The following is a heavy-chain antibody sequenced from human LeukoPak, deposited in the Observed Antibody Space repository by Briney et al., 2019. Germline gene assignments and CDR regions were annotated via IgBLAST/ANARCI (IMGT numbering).Heavy chain of an antibody. J-gene: IGHJ4*02. V-gene: IGHV3-23*01. CDR3: AKEERGALNYYDSSGYYFDY. CDR2: ISGSGGST. Sequence: GGSLRLSCAASGFTFSSYGMSWVRQAPGKGLEWVSAISGSGGSTYYADSVKGRFTISRDNSKNTLYLQMNSLRAEDTAVYYCAKEERGALNYYDSSGYYFDYWGQGTLVTVSS. D-gene: IGHD3-22*01. CDR1: GFTFSSYG.